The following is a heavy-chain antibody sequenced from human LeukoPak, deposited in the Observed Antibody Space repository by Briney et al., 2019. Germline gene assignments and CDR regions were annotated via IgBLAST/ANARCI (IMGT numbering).Heavy chain of an antibody. J-gene: IGHJ4*02. Sequence: PGGSLRLSCAASGFTVSSNYMSWVRQAPGKGLEWVSAISGSGGSTYYADSVKGRFTISRDNSKNTLYLQMNSLRAEDTAVYYCAKEGTYGDYNYWGQGTLVTVSS. D-gene: IGHD4-17*01. CDR1: GFTVSSNY. CDR2: ISGSGGST. CDR3: AKEGTYGDYNY. V-gene: IGHV3-23*01.